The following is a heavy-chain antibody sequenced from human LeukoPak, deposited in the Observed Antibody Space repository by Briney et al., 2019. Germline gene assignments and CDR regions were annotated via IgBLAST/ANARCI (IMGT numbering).Heavy chain of an antibody. CDR1: GFTFSNYW. D-gene: IGHD6-13*01. V-gene: IGHV3-74*01. J-gene: IGHJ4*02. Sequence: PGGSLRLSCAASGFTFSNYWIHWVRQAPGKGLVWVSRINPAGNYANYADSVKGRFTISRDNAKNSLYLQMNSLRAEDTAVYYCATQDGSWGYWGQGTLVTVSS. CDR3: ATQDGSWGY. CDR2: INPAGNYA.